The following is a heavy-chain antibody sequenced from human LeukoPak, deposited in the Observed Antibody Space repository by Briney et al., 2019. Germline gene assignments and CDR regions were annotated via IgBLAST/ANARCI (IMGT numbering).Heavy chain of an antibody. J-gene: IGHJ4*02. CDR2: IYYTET. Sequence: PGGTLRLSCAASGFTFSSYGMSWIRQSPGKGLEWIGYIYYTETSYNPSLKSRVTISADTSKNQFSLKLYSVTAADTAVYYCATRKLGNDYWGQGTLVTVSS. V-gene: IGHV4-59*01. CDR3: ATRKLGNDY. D-gene: IGHD7-27*01. CDR1: GFTFSSYG.